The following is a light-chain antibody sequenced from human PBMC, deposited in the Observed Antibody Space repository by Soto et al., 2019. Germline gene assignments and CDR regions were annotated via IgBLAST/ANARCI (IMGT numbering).Light chain of an antibody. Sequence: TPSPVTLSVSPGDGATLSCRASKSGSRFLAWYQQTPGQRPRLLISAASSRVLGVPARFTGSGSGTDFTLTISGVQSEDASIYYCQQYDHWPPYSFGPGTRLEI. J-gene: IGKJ2*01. V-gene: IGKV3-15*01. CDR2: AAS. CDR3: QQYDHWPPYS. CDR1: KSGSRF.